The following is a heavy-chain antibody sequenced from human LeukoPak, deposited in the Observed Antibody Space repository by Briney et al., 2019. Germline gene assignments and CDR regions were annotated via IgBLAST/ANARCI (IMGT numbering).Heavy chain of an antibody. J-gene: IGHJ4*02. CDR2: ISANSGNT. CDR1: GYTFPNYG. D-gene: IGHD2-15*01. CDR3: TRDGGGSSDY. V-gene: IGHV1-18*01. Sequence: ASVKVSCKAPGYTFPNYGISWVRQAPGQGLEWMGWISANSGNTNYAQKFQGRVTMTADTSTNTAYMDLRSLRSDDTAVYYCTRDGGGSSDYWGQGTLVTVSS.